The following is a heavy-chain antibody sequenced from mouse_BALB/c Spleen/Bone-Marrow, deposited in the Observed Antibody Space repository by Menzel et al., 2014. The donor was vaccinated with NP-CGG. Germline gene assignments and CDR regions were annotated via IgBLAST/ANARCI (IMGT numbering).Heavy chain of an antibody. CDR1: GYTFTDYW. V-gene: IGHV1-69*01. J-gene: IGHJ3*01. Sequence: QVQLKDSGAELVMPGASVKMSCKASGYTFTDYWTHWVKQRPGQGLEWIGAIDTSDSYTSYNQKFKGKATLTVDESSSTAYMQLSSLTSEDSAVYYCAKGDRYGLAYWGQGTLVTVSA. CDR3: AKGDRYGLAY. D-gene: IGHD2-14*01. CDR2: IDTSDSYT.